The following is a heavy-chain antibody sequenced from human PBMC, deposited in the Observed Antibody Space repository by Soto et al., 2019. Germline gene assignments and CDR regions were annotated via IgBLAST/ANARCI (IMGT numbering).Heavy chain of an antibody. CDR2: IYYSGST. V-gene: IGHV4-30-4*01. J-gene: IGHJ6*02. D-gene: IGHD6-6*01. CDR3: AXGGAARQRNYYYYGMDV. Sequence: SETLSLTCTVSGGSISSGDYYWSWIRQPPGKGLEWIGYIYYSGSTYYNPSLKSRVTISVDTSKNQFSLKLSSVTAADTAVYYCAXGGAARQRNYYYYGMDVWGQGTTVTVSS. CDR1: GGSISSGDYY.